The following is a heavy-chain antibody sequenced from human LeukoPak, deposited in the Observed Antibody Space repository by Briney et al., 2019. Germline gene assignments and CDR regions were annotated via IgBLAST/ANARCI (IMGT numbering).Heavy chain of an antibody. V-gene: IGHV1-3*03. CDR2: INPGNGDT. J-gene: IGHJ4*02. Sequence: GASVKVSCKTSGYSFTSQDMHWVRQAPGQSLEWMGCINPGNGDTKYSQEFQGRVTITRDTSATTAYMELSSLRSDDMAVYYCARDRIAVAGPLHIIDYWGQGTLVTVSS. CDR3: ARDRIAVAGPLHIIDY. D-gene: IGHD6-19*01. CDR1: GYSFTSQD.